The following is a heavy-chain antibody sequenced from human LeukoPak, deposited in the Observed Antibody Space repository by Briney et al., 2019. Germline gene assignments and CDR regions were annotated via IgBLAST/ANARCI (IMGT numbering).Heavy chain of an antibody. J-gene: IGHJ4*02. V-gene: IGHV3-23*01. CDR2: ISGPGYTT. CDR3: AKDLSDNYNLFDY. CDR1: GFTFRSYA. D-gene: IGHD1-1*01. Sequence: GGSLRLSCAASGFTFRSYAMSWVRQAPGKGLEWVSVISGPGYTTYYADSVKGRLTISRDNSNNILYLQLSSLRVEDTAAYYCAKDLSDNYNLFDYWGQGTLVTVSS.